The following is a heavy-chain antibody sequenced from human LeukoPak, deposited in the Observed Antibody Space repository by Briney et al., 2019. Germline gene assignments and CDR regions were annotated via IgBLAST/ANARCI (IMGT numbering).Heavy chain of an antibody. V-gene: IGHV3-7*01. D-gene: IGHD1-26*01. Sequence: GGSLRLSCAASGSTSSRYYMSCVRQTPEKGLEWVANINQDGSEKNYVDSVKGRFTISRDNAKNSLYLQMNSLRAEDTAVYYCASAAGWESAYWGQGTLVTVSS. CDR2: INQDGSEK. CDR3: ASAAGWESAY. CDR1: GSTSSRYY. J-gene: IGHJ4*02.